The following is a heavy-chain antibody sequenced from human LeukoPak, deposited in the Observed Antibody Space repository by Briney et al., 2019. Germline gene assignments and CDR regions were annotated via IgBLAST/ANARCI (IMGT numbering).Heavy chain of an antibody. D-gene: IGHD3-3*01. CDR1: GYTFTIFD. CDR3: ARAPSWSGYSSYYYMDV. J-gene: IGHJ6*03. V-gene: IGHV1-8*01. Sequence: ASVKVSCKASGYTFTIFDINWVRQAPGQGLEWMGWMNPSSGNTGYAQKFQGRVTMTRNTSISTAYMELSSLRSEDTAVYYCARAPSWSGYSSYYYMDVWGKGTTVTVSS. CDR2: MNPSSGNT.